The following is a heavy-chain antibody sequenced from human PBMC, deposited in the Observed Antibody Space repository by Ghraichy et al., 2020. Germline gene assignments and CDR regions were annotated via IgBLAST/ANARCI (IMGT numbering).Heavy chain of an antibody. J-gene: IGHJ4*02. CDR1: GFTFSSYW. Sequence: GESLNISCAASGFTFSSYWMHWVRQAPGKGLVWVSRVNSDGSSTSYADSVKGRFTISRDNAKNTLYLQMNSLRAEDTAVFYCARLGASTVTLWGQGTLVTVSS. CDR2: VNSDGSST. D-gene: IGHD4-17*01. CDR3: ARLGASTVTL. V-gene: IGHV3-74*01.